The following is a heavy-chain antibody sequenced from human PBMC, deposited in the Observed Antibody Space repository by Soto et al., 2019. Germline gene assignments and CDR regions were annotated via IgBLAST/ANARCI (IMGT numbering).Heavy chain of an antibody. V-gene: IGHV1-8*01. CDR1: GYTFTSYD. D-gene: IGHD1-1*01. J-gene: IGHJ6*03. CDR3: ARTGTTFYYYYYMDV. CDR2: MNPNSGNT. Sequence: ASVKVSCKASGYTFTSYDINWVRQATGQGLEWMGRMNPNSGNTGYAQKFQGRVTMTRNTSISTAYMELSSLRSEDTAVYYCARTGTTFYYYYYMDVWGKGTTVTVSS.